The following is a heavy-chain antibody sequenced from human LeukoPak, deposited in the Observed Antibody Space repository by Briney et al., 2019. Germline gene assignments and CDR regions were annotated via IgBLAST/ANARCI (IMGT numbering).Heavy chain of an antibody. D-gene: IGHD1-1*01. Sequence: SETLSLTCTVSGGSISSGSYYYSWIRQPAGKGLEWIGHIYYLGSTSYNPSLRSRVTISMDASKNQFSLTLTSVAAADAAVYYCAVTWNADRTFAPWGQGILVTVS. V-gene: IGHV4-61*10. J-gene: IGHJ5*02. CDR3: AVTWNADRTFAP. CDR1: GGSISSGSYY. CDR2: IYYLGST.